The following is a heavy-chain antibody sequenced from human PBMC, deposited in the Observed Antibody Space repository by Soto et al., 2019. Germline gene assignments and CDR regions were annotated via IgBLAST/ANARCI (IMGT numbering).Heavy chain of an antibody. D-gene: IGHD2-2*02. Sequence: SETLSLTCAVYGGSFGGYYWSWIRQPPGKGLEWIGEINHSGSTNYNPSLKSRVTISVDTSKNQFSLKLSSVTAADTAVYYCARGIVVVPAAIQGRGWFDPWGQGTLVTVSS. V-gene: IGHV4-34*01. J-gene: IGHJ5*02. CDR1: GGSFGGYY. CDR2: INHSGST. CDR3: ARGIVVVPAAIQGRGWFDP.